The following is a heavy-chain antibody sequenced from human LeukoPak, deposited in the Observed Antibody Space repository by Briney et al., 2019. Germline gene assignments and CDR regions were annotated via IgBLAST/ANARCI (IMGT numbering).Heavy chain of an antibody. V-gene: IGHV4-59*08. CDR2: TNYSGST. Sequence: PSETLSLTCTVSGGSISNYYWSWIRQPPGKGLEWIGYTNYSGSTTYNPPLKSRVTISVDTSKNQFSLKLTSATAADTAVYYCARQAAANSIDYWGQGTVVTVSS. CDR1: GGSISNYY. D-gene: IGHD2-2*01. J-gene: IGHJ4*02. CDR3: ARQAAANSIDY.